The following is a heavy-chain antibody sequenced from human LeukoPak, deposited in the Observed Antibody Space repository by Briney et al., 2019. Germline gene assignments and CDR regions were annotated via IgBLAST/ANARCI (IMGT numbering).Heavy chain of an antibody. V-gene: IGHV3-23*01. CDR2: FGVISDT. J-gene: IGHJ5*02. D-gene: IGHD1-14*01. CDR3: ARTRGWFDP. Sequence: GGSLRLSCAATGFTFSSYAMTWVRHAPGKGLEWVSAFGVISDTYYADSVKGRFTISRDNSKNTVFLQMNSLRADDTAVYYCARTRGWFDPWGPGTLVTVSS. CDR1: GFTFSSYA.